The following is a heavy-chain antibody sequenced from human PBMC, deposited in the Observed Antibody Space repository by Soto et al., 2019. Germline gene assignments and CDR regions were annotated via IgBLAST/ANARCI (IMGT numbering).Heavy chain of an antibody. V-gene: IGHV4-4*02. CDR2: IYHSGST. CDR3: AGGAVSGTAPAY. D-gene: IGHD6-19*01. J-gene: IGHJ4*02. CDR1: SGSITSSNW. Sequence: QVQLQESGPGLVKPSGTLSLTCAVSSGSITSSNWWSWVRQPPGKGLEWIGEIYHSGSTNYNQSLKSRVTISVDKSKNVFSLKLSSVTAADTAMYYCAGGAVSGTAPAYWGQGTLGTVSS.